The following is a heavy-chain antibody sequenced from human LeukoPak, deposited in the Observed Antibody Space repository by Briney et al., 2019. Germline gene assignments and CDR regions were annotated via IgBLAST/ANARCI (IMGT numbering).Heavy chain of an antibody. V-gene: IGHV3-33*01. CDR1: GFTFSNHG. J-gene: IGHJ3*02. CDR3: ARTYSSSPDAFDI. D-gene: IGHD6-6*01. CDR2: IWYDGSNK. Sequence: GGSLRLSCAASGFTFSNHGMHWVRQAPGKGPEWVALIWYDGSNKYYGDSVKGRFTISRDNSKNTVYLQMNSLRAEDTGVYYCARTYSSSPDAFDIWGQGTMVTVSS.